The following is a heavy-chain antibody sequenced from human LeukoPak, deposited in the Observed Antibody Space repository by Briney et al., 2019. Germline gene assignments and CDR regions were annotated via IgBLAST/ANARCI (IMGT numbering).Heavy chain of an antibody. CDR3: ARERRCFDY. Sequence: PGGSMRLACAAAGFTFSRYWMQWVRQAAGKGLGWVSRMNSEGSSTIYADSLKGPFTISRDNAKNTLYLQMNSLRAEDTAVYYCARERRCFDYWGQGTLVTVSS. V-gene: IGHV3-74*01. CDR1: GFTFSRYW. D-gene: IGHD5-24*01. J-gene: IGHJ4*02. CDR2: MNSEGSST.